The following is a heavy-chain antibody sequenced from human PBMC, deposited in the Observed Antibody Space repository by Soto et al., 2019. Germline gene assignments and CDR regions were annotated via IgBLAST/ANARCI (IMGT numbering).Heavy chain of an antibody. CDR1: GFTVSSNY. CDR2: IYSGGST. CDR3: AREGAGTDY. J-gene: IGHJ4*02. D-gene: IGHD6-19*01. Sequence: EVQLVESGGGLVQPGGSLRLSCAASGFTVSSNYMSWVRQAPGKGLEWVSVIYSGGSTYYADSVKGRFTISRHNSKNTRYLEMNSLRGEDTAVYYCAREGAGTDYWGQGTLVTVSS. V-gene: IGHV3-53*04.